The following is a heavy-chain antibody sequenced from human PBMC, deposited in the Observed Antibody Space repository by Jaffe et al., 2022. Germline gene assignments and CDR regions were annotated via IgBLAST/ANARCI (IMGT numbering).Heavy chain of an antibody. CDR1: GGSFSGYY. CDR2: INHSGST. V-gene: IGHV4-34*01. J-gene: IGHJ3*02. CDR3: ARGGGDGYDPGAFDI. D-gene: IGHD5-12*01. Sequence: QVQLQQWGAGLLKPSETLSLTCAVYGGSFSGYYWSWIRQPPGKGLEWIGEINHSGSTNYNPSLKSRVTISVDTSKNQFSLKLSSVTAADTAVYYCARGGGDGYDPGAFDIWGQGTMVTVSS.